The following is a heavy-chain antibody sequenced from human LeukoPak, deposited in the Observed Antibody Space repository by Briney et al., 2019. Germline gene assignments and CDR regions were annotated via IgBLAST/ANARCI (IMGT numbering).Heavy chain of an antibody. CDR2: ITAYNGNT. J-gene: IGHJ4*02. D-gene: IGHD2/OR15-2a*01. CDR3: ARGVSNRWADF. Sequence: ASAKVSCKTSGHSFTTYGTNWVRQAPGQGLEWMGWITAYNGNTNYAHKFQGRFTMTTDTYTRTVYMELRGLKSNDTAVYYCARGVSNRWADFWGQGTLVTVSS. CDR1: GHSFTTYG. V-gene: IGHV1-18*01.